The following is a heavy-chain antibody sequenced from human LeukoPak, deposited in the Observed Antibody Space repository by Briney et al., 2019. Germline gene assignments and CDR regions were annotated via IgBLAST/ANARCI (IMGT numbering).Heavy chain of an antibody. D-gene: IGHD5-18*01. J-gene: IGHJ4*02. CDR3: ARDGAPILSYEVNY. CDR1: GGTFSSYA. V-gene: IGHV1-69*01. CDR2: IIPIFGTA. Sequence: SVKVSCKASGGTFSSYAISWVRQAPGQGLEWMGGIIPIFGTANYAQKFQGRVTITADESTSTVYMVLSSLRSEDTAVYYCARDGAPILSYEVNYWGQGTLVTVSS.